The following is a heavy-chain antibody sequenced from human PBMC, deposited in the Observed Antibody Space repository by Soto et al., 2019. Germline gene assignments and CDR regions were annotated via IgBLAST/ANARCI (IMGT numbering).Heavy chain of an antibody. D-gene: IGHD3-3*01. CDR2: INHSGST. V-gene: IGHV4-34*01. CDR3: ARGGVTIFGVVIKYYFDY. CDR1: GGSFSGYY. J-gene: IGHJ4*02. Sequence: QVQLQQWGAGLLKPSETLSLTCAVYGGSFSGYYWSWIRQPPGKGLEWIGEINHSGSTNYNPSLRSRVTISVDTSQNQFSLKLSSVTAADTAVYYCARGGVTIFGVVIKYYFDYWGQGTLVTVSS.